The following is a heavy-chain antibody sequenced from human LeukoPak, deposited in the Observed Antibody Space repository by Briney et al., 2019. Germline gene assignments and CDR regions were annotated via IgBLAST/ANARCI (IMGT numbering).Heavy chain of an antibody. Sequence: GGSLRLSCAASGFTFSSYWMSWARQAPGKGLEWVANIKQDGSEKYYVDSVKGRFTISRDNAKNSLYLQMNSLRAEDTAVYYCARRAGAYSHPYDYWGQGTLVTVS. CDR1: GFTFSSYW. J-gene: IGHJ4*02. CDR2: IKQDGSEK. V-gene: IGHV3-7*03. D-gene: IGHD4/OR15-4a*01. CDR3: ARRAGAYSHPYDY.